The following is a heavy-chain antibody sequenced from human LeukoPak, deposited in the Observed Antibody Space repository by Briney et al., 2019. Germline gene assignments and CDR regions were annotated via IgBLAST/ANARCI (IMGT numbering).Heavy chain of an antibody. CDR1: GYTFTSYD. CDR2: MNPNSGNT. J-gene: IGHJ4*02. D-gene: IGHD6-13*01. Sequence: ASVKVSCKASGYTFTSYDINWVRQATGQGLEWMGWMNPNSGNTGYAQKFQGRVTMTRNTSISTAYMELSSLRSEDTAVYYCAREGAAAGTGDYWGQGTLVTVSS. CDR3: AREGAAAGTGDY. V-gene: IGHV1-8*01.